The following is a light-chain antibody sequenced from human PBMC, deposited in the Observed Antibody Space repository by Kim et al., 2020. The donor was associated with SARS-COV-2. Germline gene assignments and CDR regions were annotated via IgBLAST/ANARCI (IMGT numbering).Light chain of an antibody. V-gene: IGKV1-39*01. CDR3: QQSYNTPWA. Sequence: DIQMTQSPSSLSASVGDRVTITCRASQTIDNYLNWYRHKPGKAPDLLIYRASSLQSGVPSRFSGSGSGTDFTLTISSLQPDDFATYYCQQSYNTPWAFGPGTKVDIK. CDR2: RAS. J-gene: IGKJ1*01. CDR1: QTIDNY.